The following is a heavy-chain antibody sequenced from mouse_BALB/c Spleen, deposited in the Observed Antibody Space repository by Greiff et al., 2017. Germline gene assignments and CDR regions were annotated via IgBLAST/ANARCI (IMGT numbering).Heavy chain of an antibody. V-gene: IGHV1-9*01. CDR1: GYTFSSYW. Sequence: VQLQQSGAELMKPGASVKISCKATGYTFSSYWIEWVKQRPGHGLEWIGEILPGSGSTNYNEKFKGKATFTADTSSNTAYMQLSSLTSEDSAVYYCARPLPRVGYAMDYWGQGTSVTVSS. CDR3: ARPLPRVGYAMDY. CDR2: ILPGSGST. D-gene: IGHD2-10*01. J-gene: IGHJ4*01.